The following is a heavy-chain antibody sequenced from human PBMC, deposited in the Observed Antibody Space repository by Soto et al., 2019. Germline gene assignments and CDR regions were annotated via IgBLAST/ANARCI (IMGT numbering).Heavy chain of an antibody. J-gene: IGHJ4*02. CDR1: GYTFTNFY. CDR3: ARDQVGGIDY. V-gene: IGHV1-46*01. Sequence: QVQLVQSGAEVKKPGASVKISCKASGYTFTNFYLHWVRQAPGQGLEWMAIINPNSGSINYAQKFQGRVTMTRDTSTSTVYMELSSLRSEDTAVYYCARDQVGGIDYWGQGTLVTVSS. CDR2: INPNSGSI. D-gene: IGHD1-26*01.